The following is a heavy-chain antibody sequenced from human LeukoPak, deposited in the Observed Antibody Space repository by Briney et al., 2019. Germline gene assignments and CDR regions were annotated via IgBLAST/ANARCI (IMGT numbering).Heavy chain of an antibody. CDR2: ITSSSSYI. Sequence: MPGGSLRLSCAASGFTFSSYSMNWVRQAPGKGLEWVSSITSSSSYIYYADSVKGRFTISRDNAKNSLYLQMNSLRAEDTAVYYCAREMLAAVAAQSWGQGTLVTVSS. CDR1: GFTFSSYS. D-gene: IGHD6-19*01. J-gene: IGHJ5*02. CDR3: AREMLAAVAAQS. V-gene: IGHV3-21*01.